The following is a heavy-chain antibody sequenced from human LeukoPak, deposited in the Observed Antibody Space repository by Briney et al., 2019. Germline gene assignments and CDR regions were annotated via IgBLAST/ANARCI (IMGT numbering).Heavy chain of an antibody. V-gene: IGHV4-59*01. D-gene: IGHD3-10*01. CDR3: ARDRGFLAAGGGIDY. J-gene: IGHJ4*02. CDR1: GASISSYY. CDR2: IYYSGST. Sequence: PSGTLSLTCTVSGASISSYYWSWIRQPPGRGLEWIGDIYYSGSTNYNPSLKSRVTISVDTSKNQFSLKLSSVTAADTAVYYCARDRGFLAAGGGIDYWGQGALVTVSS.